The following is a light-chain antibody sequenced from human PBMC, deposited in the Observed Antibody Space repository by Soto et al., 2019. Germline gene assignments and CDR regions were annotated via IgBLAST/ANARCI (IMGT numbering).Light chain of an antibody. V-gene: IGKV4-1*01. CDR3: QQYFITPLT. CDR1: LNIYFKSNNRNY. Sequence: DIVMTQSPDSLRVSLGERATIRRTSSLNIYFKSNNRNYLAWYQQKTGQPPKLLVYWASTRESGVPDRFTGSGSGTYFTLTIDNVQPDDVAVYYCQQYFITPLTFGGGTKVDIK. CDR2: WAS. J-gene: IGKJ4*01.